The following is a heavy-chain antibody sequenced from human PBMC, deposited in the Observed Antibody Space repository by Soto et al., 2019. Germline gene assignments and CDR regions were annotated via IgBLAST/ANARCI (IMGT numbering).Heavy chain of an antibody. V-gene: IGHV1-69*02. CDR2: IIPILGIA. CDR1: GGTFSSYT. D-gene: IGHD2-2*01. CDR3: ARCGSTSCYAGISWFDP. Sequence: QVQLVQSGAEVKKPGSSVKVSCKASGGTFSSYTISWVRQAPGQGLEWMGRIIPILGIAHYAQKFQGRVTITADNSPSTGYMELSSLRSEDTAVYYCARCGSTSCYAGISWFDPWGQGTLVTVSS. J-gene: IGHJ5*02.